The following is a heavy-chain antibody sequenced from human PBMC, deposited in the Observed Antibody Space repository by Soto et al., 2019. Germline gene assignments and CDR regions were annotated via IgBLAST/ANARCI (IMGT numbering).Heavy chain of an antibody. CDR2: IYYSGST. D-gene: IGHD3-16*01. CDR1: GGSISSGGYY. CDR3: ARRGIKGGLAYDY. Sequence: TLSLTCTVSGGSISSGGYYWSWIRQHPGKGLEWIGYIYYSGSTYYSPSLKSRVTISVDTSKNQFSLKLSSVTAADTAVYYCARRGIKGGLAYDYWGQGTLVTVSS. V-gene: IGHV4-31*03. J-gene: IGHJ4*02.